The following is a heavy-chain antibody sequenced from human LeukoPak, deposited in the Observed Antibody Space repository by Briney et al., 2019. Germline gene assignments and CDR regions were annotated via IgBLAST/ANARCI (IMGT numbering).Heavy chain of an antibody. Sequence: GGSLRLSCAASGFTFSSCSMNWVRQAPGKGLEWVSSIRSSSSYIYYADSVKGRFTISRDNAKNSLSLQMNSLRAEDTVVYSCARVVSSGTFVLDAFDIWGQGTMFTVS. J-gene: IGHJ3*02. CDR2: IRSSSSYI. CDR1: GFTFSSCS. D-gene: IGHD3-22*01. V-gene: IGHV3-21*01. CDR3: ARVVSSGTFVLDAFDI.